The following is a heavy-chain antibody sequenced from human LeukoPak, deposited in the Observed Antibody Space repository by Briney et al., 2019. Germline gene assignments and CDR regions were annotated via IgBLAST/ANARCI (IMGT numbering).Heavy chain of an antibody. CDR3: ARGYEQQLLYYFDY. V-gene: IGHV1-8*03. CDR1: GYTFTSYD. Sequence: EASVKVSCKASGYTFTSYDINWVRQATGQGLEWMGWMNPNSGNTGYAQKFQGRVTITRNTSISTAYMELSSLRSEDTAVYYCARGYEQQLLYYFDYWGQGTLVTVPS. J-gene: IGHJ4*02. D-gene: IGHD6-13*01. CDR2: MNPNSGNT.